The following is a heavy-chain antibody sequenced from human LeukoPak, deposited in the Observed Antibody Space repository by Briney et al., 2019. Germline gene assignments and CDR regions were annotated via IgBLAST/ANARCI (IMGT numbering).Heavy chain of an antibody. Sequence: SETLSLTCAVSGASISSSYWSWIRQPPGKGLEWIGYINYSGNTKYNPSLESRVTISVDASNNQFSLRLSSVTAADTAFYYCARGYYDSRGYSNTFDIWGLGTLVTASS. V-gene: IGHV4-59*01. CDR1: GASISSSY. CDR3: ARGYYDSRGYSNTFDI. CDR2: INYSGNT. D-gene: IGHD3-22*01. J-gene: IGHJ3*02.